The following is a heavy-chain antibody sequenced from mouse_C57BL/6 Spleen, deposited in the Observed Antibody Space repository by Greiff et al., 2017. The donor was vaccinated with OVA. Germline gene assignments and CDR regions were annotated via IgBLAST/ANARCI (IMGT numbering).Heavy chain of an antibody. V-gene: IGHV1-82*01. D-gene: IGHD4-1*01. J-gene: IGHJ2*01. Sequence: VKLMESGPELVKPGASVKISCKASGYAFSSSWMNWVKPRPGKGLEWIGRIYPGDGDTNYNGKFKGKATLTADKSSSTAYMQLSSLTSEDSAVYYCASPSNWGIDYWGQGTTLTVSS. CDR2: IYPGDGDT. CDR1: GYAFSSSW. CDR3: ASPSNWGIDY.